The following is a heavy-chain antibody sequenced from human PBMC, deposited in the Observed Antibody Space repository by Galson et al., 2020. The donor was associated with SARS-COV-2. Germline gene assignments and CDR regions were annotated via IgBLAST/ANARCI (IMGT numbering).Heavy chain of an antibody. CDR1: KFTFSSYW. CDR2: IKQDGSEK. D-gene: IGHD3-22*01. V-gene: IGHV3-7*01. Sequence: TGGSLRLSCAASKFTFSSYWMSWVRQAPGKGLEWVANIKQDGSEKYYVDSVKGRFTISRDNAKNSLYLQMNSLRAEDTAVYYCARERYYYDSSGYSNWFDPWGQGTLVTVSS. CDR3: ARERYYYDSSGYSNWFDP. J-gene: IGHJ5*02.